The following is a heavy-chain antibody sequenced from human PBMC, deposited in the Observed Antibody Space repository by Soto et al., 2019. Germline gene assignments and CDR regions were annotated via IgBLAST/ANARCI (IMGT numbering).Heavy chain of an antibody. Sequence: SVKVSCKASGGTFSSYTISWVRQAPGQGLEWMGRIIPIRGSTNYAQKLQGRVTMTGDKSISTAYMELSRLRSDDTAVYYCARDPGYSSGWNWFDPWGQGTLVTVSS. V-gene: IGHV1-69*08. J-gene: IGHJ5*02. CDR3: ARDPGYSSGWNWFDP. D-gene: IGHD6-19*01. CDR2: IIPIRGST. CDR1: GGTFSSYT.